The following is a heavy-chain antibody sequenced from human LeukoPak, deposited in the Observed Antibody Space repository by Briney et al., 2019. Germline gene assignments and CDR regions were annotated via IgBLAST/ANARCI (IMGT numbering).Heavy chain of an antibody. J-gene: IGHJ5*02. CDR2: IYTSGST. D-gene: IGHD3-3*01. Sequence: SETLSLTCTVSGGSISNYCWSWVRQPPGKGLERIGYIYTSGSTDSNPSLKSRVTMSVDTSKNQLSMELRFLTAADTAVYYCATSYDAKTAPYDLWGQGTQVTVSS. V-gene: IGHV4-4*08. CDR1: GGSISNYC. CDR3: ATSYDAKTAPYDL.